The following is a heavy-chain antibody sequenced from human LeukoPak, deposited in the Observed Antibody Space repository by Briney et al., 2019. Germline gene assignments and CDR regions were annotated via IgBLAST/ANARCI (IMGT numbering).Heavy chain of an antibody. CDR1: GYTFTGYS. CDR2: INPNSGVT. J-gene: IGHJ4*02. CDR3: ARVGVEGASCYDY. D-gene: IGHD2-2*01. V-gene: IGHV1-2*02. Sequence: ASVKVSCKASGYTFTGYSMHWVRQAPGQGLEWMGWINPNSGVTNYAQKFQGRVTMTRDTSISTAYMELSSLRSDVTAVYYCARVGVEGASCYDYWGQGTLVTVSS.